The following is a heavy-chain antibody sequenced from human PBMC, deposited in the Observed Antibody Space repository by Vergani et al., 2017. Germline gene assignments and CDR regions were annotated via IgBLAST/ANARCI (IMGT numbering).Heavy chain of an antibody. CDR1: GFPFSSYA. J-gene: IGHJ4*02. CDR3: ANHYGSGSYYFDY. D-gene: IGHD3-10*01. Sequence: EVQLLESGGGLVQPGGSLRLSCAASGFPFSSYAMSWVRQAPGKGLEWVSAISGSGGSTYYADSVKGRFTISRDNSKNTLYLQMNSLRAEDTAVYYCANHYGSGSYYFDYWGQGTLVTVSS. V-gene: IGHV3-23*01. CDR2: ISGSGGST.